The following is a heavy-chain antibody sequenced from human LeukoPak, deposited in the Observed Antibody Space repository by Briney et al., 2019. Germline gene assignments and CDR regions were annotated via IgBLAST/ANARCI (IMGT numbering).Heavy chain of an antibody. CDR1: GGSISSYY. CDR2: IYYSGST. CDR3: ARIKYYYDSSGYYGTVGAFDI. J-gene: IGHJ3*02. V-gene: IGHV4-59*08. D-gene: IGHD3-22*01. Sequence: SETLSLTCTVSGGSISSYYRSWIRQPPGKGLEWIGYIYYSGSTNYNPSLKSRVTISVDTSKNQFSLKLSSVTAADTAVYYCARIKYYYDSSGYYGTVGAFDIWGQGTMVTVSS.